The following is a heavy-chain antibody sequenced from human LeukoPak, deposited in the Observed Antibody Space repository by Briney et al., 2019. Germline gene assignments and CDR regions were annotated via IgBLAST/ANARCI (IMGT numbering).Heavy chain of an antibody. CDR1: SGSINGYY. CDR3: ARDGRAGSLFAY. D-gene: IGHD6-19*01. Sequence: SESLSLTCTVSSGSINGYYWSWIRQPPGKGLEWVGYISYSGSTNYNPSLKSRVTISVDTSKNQFSLKLSSVTAADTAIYYCARDGRAGSLFAYWGQGTLVTVSS. CDR2: ISYSGST. V-gene: IGHV4-59*01. J-gene: IGHJ4*02.